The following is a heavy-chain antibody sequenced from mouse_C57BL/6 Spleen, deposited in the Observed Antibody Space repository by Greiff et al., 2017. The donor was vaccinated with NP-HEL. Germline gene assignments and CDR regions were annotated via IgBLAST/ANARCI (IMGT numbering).Heavy chain of an antibody. J-gene: IGHJ2*01. D-gene: IGHD1-1*01. CDR3: ARRDTTVRNFDY. CDR1: GYTFTDYY. CDR2: INPYNGGT. Sequence: EVQLQQSGPVLVKPGASVKMSCKASGYTFTDYYMNWVKQSHGKSLEWIGVINPYNGGTSYNQKFKGKATLTVDKSSSTAYMELNSLTSEDSAVDYWARRDTTVRNFDYWGQGTTLTVSS. V-gene: IGHV1-19*01.